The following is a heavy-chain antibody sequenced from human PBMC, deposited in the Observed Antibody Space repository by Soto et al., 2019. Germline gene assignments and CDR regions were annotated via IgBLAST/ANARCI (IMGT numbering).Heavy chain of an antibody. CDR3: ARGLNGYLHYFDY. D-gene: IGHD5-18*01. Sequence: ASVKVSCKASGYTLSNYGIHWVRQAPGQRLEWMGLINAGNGNTKYSQNFQGRVTITRDTSASTAYMELSSLRSEDTAVYYCARGLNGYLHYFDYWGQGTLVTVSS. J-gene: IGHJ4*02. V-gene: IGHV1-3*01. CDR2: INAGNGNT. CDR1: GYTLSNYG.